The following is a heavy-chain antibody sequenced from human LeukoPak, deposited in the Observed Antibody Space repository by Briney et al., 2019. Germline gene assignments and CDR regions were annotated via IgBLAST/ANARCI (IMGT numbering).Heavy chain of an antibody. CDR2: ICYSGGT. Sequence: PSETLSLTCTVSGGSMSGSCWSWIRQPPGKGLQWIAYICYSGGTDCNPSLKSRVTMSVDTSKNQFSLRLSSVTATDTAVHYCARGYGYNPYWGQGTLVTVSS. CDR3: ARGYGYNPY. V-gene: IGHV4-59*08. CDR1: GGSMSGSC. J-gene: IGHJ4*02. D-gene: IGHD5-24*01.